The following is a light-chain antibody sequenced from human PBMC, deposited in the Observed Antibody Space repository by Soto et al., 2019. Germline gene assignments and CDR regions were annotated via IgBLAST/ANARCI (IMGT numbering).Light chain of an antibody. V-gene: IGLV2-8*01. J-gene: IGLJ2*01. Sequence: QSALTQPPSASGSPGQSVTISCTGTSSDVGGYKYVSWYQQHPGKAPKLMIYEVTQRPSGVPDRFSGSKSGNTASLTVSGLQAEYEADYYCSSHAGSNSLLFGGGT. CDR2: EVT. CDR3: SSHAGSNSLL. CDR1: SSDVGGYKY.